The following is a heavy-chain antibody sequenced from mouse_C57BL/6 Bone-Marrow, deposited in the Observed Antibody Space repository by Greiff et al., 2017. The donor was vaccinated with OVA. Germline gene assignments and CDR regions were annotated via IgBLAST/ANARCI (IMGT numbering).Heavy chain of an antibody. J-gene: IGHJ3*01. Sequence: QVQLKESGAELARPGASVKMACKASGYTFTSYTMHWVKQRPGQGLEWIGYINPSSGYTKYNQKFKDKATLTADKSSSTAYMQLSSLTSEDSAVYYCAYGSRAYWGQGTLVTVSA. CDR1: GYTFTSYT. CDR3: AYGSRAY. D-gene: IGHD1-1*01. V-gene: IGHV1-4*01. CDR2: INPSSGYT.